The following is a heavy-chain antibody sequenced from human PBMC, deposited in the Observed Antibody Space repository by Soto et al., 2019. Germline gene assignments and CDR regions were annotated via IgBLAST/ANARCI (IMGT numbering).Heavy chain of an antibody. V-gene: IGHV1-46*03. Sequence: GSSVKVSSKASGYTFTSYYLHWVRQAPGQGLEWMGIINPSGGSTSYAQKFQGRVTMTRDTSTSTVYMELSSLRSEDTAVYYCATTCHSAFDIWGKGTMGTVSS. CDR3: ATTCHSAFDI. J-gene: IGHJ3*02. CDR1: GYTFTSYY. CDR2: INPSGGST.